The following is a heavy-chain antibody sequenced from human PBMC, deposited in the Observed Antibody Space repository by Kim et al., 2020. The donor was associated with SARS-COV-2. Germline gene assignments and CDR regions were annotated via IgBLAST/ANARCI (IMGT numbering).Heavy chain of an antibody. V-gene: IGHV4-34*01. CDR2: INHSGST. Sequence: SETLSLTCAVYGGSFSGYYWSWIRQPPGKGLEWIGEINHSGSTNYNPSLKSRVTISVDTSKNQFSLKLSSVTAADTAVYYCATGVVVPAATTNHYYYYGMDVWGQGTTVTVSS. J-gene: IGHJ6*02. CDR1: GGSFSGYY. CDR3: ATGVVVPAATTNHYYYYGMDV. D-gene: IGHD2-2*01.